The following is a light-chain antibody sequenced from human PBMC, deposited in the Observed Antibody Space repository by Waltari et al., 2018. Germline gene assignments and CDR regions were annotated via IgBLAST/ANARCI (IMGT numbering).Light chain of an antibody. V-gene: IGKV3-20*01. J-gene: IGKJ1*01. CDR1: QSVGRT. CDR3: QHYVRLPAT. Sequence: EIVLTQSPGTLSLSPGERATLSCRASQSVGRTLAWCQQKPGQAPRLLMYGASSRATGTPDRFSGSGSGTDFSLTISRLEPEDFAVYYCQHYVRLPATFGQGTKVEIK. CDR2: GAS.